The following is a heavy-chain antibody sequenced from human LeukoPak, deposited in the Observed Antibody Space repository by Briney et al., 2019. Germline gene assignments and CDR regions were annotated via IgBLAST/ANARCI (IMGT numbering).Heavy chain of an antibody. D-gene: IGHD1-14*01. CDR1: GLIFSNVW. V-gene: IGHV3-15*01. CDR2: IKSKTDGGTI. Sequence: GGSLRLSCAASGLIFSNVWMTWVRQAPGKGLEWVGRIKSKTDGGTIDYAGPVKGRFTISRDDSKTTLYLEMNSLKTEDTAVYFCTAYNAIDVWGQGTTVTVSS. CDR3: TAYNAIDV. J-gene: IGHJ6*02.